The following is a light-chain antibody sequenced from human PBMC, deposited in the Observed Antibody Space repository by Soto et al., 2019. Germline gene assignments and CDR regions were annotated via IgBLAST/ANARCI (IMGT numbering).Light chain of an antibody. CDR3: QQYGSSPYT. Sequence: EIVLTQSPGTLSLSPGERATLSCRASQSVSCTSLAWYQQKPGQAPRLLIYGVSRRATGIPDRFSGSGSGTDFTLTISRLEPEDFAVYYCQQYGSSPYTFGQGTKLEIK. V-gene: IGKV3-20*01. J-gene: IGKJ2*01. CDR2: GVS. CDR1: QSVSCTS.